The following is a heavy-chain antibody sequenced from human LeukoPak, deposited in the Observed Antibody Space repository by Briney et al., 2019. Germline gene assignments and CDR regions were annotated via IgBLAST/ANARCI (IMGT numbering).Heavy chain of an antibody. D-gene: IGHD6-13*01. V-gene: IGHV3-30-3*01. Sequence: PGGSLRLSCAASGFTFSSYAMHWVRQAPGKGLEWVAVISYDGSNKYYADSVKGRFTISRDNSKNALYLQMNSLRAEDTAVYYCARDLFSGSSWDDDAFDIWGQGTMVTVSS. CDR2: ISYDGSNK. CDR3: ARDLFSGSSWDDDAFDI. CDR1: GFTFSSYA. J-gene: IGHJ3*02.